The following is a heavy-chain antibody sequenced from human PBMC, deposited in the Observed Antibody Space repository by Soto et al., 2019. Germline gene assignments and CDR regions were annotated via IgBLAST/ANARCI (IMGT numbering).Heavy chain of an antibody. Sequence: EVQLVESGGGLVKPGGSLRLSCSASRVTFRSYTMNWVRQAPGKGLEWVSSISSSTTYIYYADSVKGRFTISRDNAKNSLYLQVNSLRADDTAVYYCARDFDSSGYYGPVGAFDIWGQGTMVTVSS. D-gene: IGHD3-22*01. CDR1: RVTFRSYT. CDR3: ARDFDSSGYYGPVGAFDI. V-gene: IGHV3-21*03. CDR2: ISSSTTYI. J-gene: IGHJ3*02.